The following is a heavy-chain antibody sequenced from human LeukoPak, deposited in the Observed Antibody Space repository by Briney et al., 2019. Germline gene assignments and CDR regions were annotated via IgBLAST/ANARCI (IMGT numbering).Heavy chain of an antibody. CDR3: AKYGPQDSGSSHFDY. J-gene: IGHJ4*02. Sequence: GGSLRLSCAASGFTFSSYAMSWVRQAPGKGLEWVSAIRDSGSSTHYADSVKGRFTTSRDNSKNTLFLQMNSLRAEDTAIYYCAKYGPQDSGSSHFDYWGQGALVTASS. CDR1: GFTFSSYA. D-gene: IGHD1-26*01. V-gene: IGHV3-23*01. CDR2: IRDSGSST.